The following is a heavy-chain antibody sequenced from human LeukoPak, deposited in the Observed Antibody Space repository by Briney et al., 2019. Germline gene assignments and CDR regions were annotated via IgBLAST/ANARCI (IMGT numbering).Heavy chain of an antibody. CDR1: GDSVSSNSAA. V-gene: IGHV6-1*01. J-gene: IGHJ4*02. Sequence: SQSLSLTCAISGDSVSSNSAAWNWIRQSPSRGLEWLGRTFYRPEWYNDSAVSVKSRITIIPDTSKNQFSLQLNSVTPEDTAVYYCARDHNWAFDYWSQGTLVTVSS. D-gene: IGHD1-1*01. CDR2: TFYRPEWYN. CDR3: ARDHNWAFDY.